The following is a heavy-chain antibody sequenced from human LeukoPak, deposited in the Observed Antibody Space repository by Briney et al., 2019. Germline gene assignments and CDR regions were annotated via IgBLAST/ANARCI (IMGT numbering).Heavy chain of an antibody. CDR1: GFTFSTYN. D-gene: IGHD4-17*01. CDR2: ITSSSSYI. Sequence: GGSLRLSCAASGFTFSTYNMNWVRQAPGKGLEWVSSITSSSSYIYYADSVKGRFTISRDNAKNSLYLQMNSLRVDDTAVYYCARDRLHYGEYEKTLDYWGQGTLVTVSS. CDR3: ARDRLHYGEYEKTLDY. V-gene: IGHV3-21*01. J-gene: IGHJ4*02.